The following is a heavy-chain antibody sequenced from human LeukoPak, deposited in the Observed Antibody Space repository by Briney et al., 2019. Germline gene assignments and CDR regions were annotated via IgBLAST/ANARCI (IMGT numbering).Heavy chain of an antibody. Sequence: PGGSLRLSCAASGFTFSNYEMNWVRQAPGKGLEWVSYITSSGNTIYYANSVKGRFTISRDNAKNSLYLQMNSLGAEDTAVYYCARGSPGYWGQGTLVTVSS. CDR2: ITSSGNTI. CDR3: ARGSPGY. CDR1: GFTFSNYE. V-gene: IGHV3-48*03. J-gene: IGHJ4*02.